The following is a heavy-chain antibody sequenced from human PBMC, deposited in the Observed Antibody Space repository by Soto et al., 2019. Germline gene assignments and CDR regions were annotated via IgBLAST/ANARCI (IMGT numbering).Heavy chain of an antibody. D-gene: IGHD6-19*01. CDR3: AKERDSSGWYVDY. J-gene: IGHJ4*01. CDR2: ISGGGSST. V-gene: IGHV3-23*01. Sequence: EVQLLESGGGLEQPGGSLRLSCAASGFTFSRYAMSWVRQAPGKGLEWVSVISGGGSSTYYADSVKGRFTISRDNSKNTLHLQINSSRAEDTAVYYCAKERDSSGWYVDYWGHGTLVTVSS. CDR1: GFTFSRYA.